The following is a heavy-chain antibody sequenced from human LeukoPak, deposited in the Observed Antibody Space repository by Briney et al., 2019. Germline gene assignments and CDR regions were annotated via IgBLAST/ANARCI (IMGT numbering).Heavy chain of an antibody. CDR2: IIPIFGTA. V-gene: IGHV1-69*13. J-gene: IGHJ6*02. Sequence: AASVTVSCKASGGTFGSYAISWVRQAPGQGLEWMGGIIPIFGTANYAQKFQGRVTITADESTSTAYMELSSLRSEDTAVYYCARDWLPHCSGGSCYSDYYYGMDVWGQGTTVTVSS. D-gene: IGHD2-15*01. CDR3: ARDWLPHCSGGSCYSDYYYGMDV. CDR1: GGTFGSYA.